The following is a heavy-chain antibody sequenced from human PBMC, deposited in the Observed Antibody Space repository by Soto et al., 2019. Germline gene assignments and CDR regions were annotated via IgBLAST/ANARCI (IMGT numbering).Heavy chain of an antibody. CDR1: GGSLSGYY. CDR3: ARMRFLEWGYGMDV. Sequence: KASETLSLTCAVYGGSLSGYYWSWIRQPPGKGLEWIGEINHSGSTNYNPSLKSRVTISVDTSKNQFSLKLSSVTAADTAVYYCARMRFLEWGYGMDVWGQGTTVTVSS. CDR2: INHSGST. V-gene: IGHV4-34*01. J-gene: IGHJ6*02. D-gene: IGHD3-3*01.